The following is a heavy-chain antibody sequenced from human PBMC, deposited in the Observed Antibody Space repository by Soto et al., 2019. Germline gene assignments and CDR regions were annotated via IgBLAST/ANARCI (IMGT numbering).Heavy chain of an antibody. J-gene: IGHJ4*02. CDR3: ARAPRGNYGYPSYFDY. V-gene: IGHV4-59*08. CDR2: IYYSGST. CDR1: GGSISSYY. D-gene: IGHD3-10*01. Sequence: SETLSLTCTVSGGSISSYYWSWFRQPPGKGLEWIGYIYYSGSTSYNPSLKSRVTISVDTSKNQFSLKLSSVTAADTAVYYCARAPRGNYGYPSYFDYWGQGTLVTVSS.